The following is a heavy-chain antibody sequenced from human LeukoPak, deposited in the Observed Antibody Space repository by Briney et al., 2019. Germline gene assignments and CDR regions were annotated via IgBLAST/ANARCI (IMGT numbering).Heavy chain of an antibody. V-gene: IGHV3-30-3*01. D-gene: IGHD3-10*01. CDR2: TSSDATTE. CDR1: GFTLSAYA. J-gene: IGHJ4*02. Sequence: PGGSLRLSCAASGFTLSAYAIHWVRQPPGKCLEWVSFTSSDATTEHFADSAKGRFTMSRDNSKNTVYLQMTTLRDEDTAVYYCTRGSGSGSFLIDYWGRGTLVTVSS. CDR3: TRGSGSGSFLIDY.